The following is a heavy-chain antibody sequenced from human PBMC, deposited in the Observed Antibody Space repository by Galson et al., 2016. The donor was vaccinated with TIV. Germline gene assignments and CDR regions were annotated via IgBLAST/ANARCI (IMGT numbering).Heavy chain of an antibody. CDR1: GGIFRNYP. V-gene: IGHV1-69*13. CDR3: ARAGGGYHDTYWYFDL. J-gene: IGHJ2*01. Sequence: SVKVSCKASGGIFRNYPISWVRQASGQGLEWMGGIIPIFNIADYAQKFQGRVTITADESARTVSMELSSLRSDDTAVYYCARAGGGYHDTYWYFDLWGRGTLVTVSS. CDR2: IIPIFNIA. D-gene: IGHD3-22*01.